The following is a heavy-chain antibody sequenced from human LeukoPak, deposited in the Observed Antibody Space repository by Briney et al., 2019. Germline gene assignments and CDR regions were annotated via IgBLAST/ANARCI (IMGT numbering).Heavy chain of an antibody. V-gene: IGHV3-30-3*01. CDR1: GFTFSSYA. D-gene: IGHD1-1*01. CDR2: ISYDGSNK. Sequence: QPGRSLRLSCAASGFTFSSYAMHWVRQAPGKGLEWVAVISYDGSNKYYADSVKGRFTISRDNSKNTLYLQMNSLRAEDTAVYYCAKGNWNSYPGWFDPWGQGTLVTVSS. J-gene: IGHJ5*02. CDR3: AKGNWNSYPGWFDP.